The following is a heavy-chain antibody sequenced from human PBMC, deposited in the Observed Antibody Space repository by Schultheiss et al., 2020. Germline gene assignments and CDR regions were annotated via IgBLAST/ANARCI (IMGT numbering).Heavy chain of an antibody. CDR3: ARDRLPRGAVAGDGFEI. V-gene: IGHV3-21*01. CDR1: GFTFSNYN. D-gene: IGHD6-19*01. Sequence: GGSLRLSCLTSGFTFSNYNMNWVRQAPGRGLEWVSSISSSGTYMYYADSVKGRFTISRDAAQKSLYLQMNSLRDEDTAVYYCARDRLPRGAVAGDGFEIWGQGTMVTVSS. CDR2: ISSSGTYM. J-gene: IGHJ3*02.